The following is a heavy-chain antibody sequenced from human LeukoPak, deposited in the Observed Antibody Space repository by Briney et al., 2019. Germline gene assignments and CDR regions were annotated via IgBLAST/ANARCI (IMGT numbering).Heavy chain of an antibody. CDR2: IYSGGST. Sequence: PGGSLRLSCAASGFTVSSNYMSWVRQAPGKGLEWVSVIYSGGSTYYADSVKGRFTISRDNSKNTLYLQMNSLRAADTAVYYCATEAAAGYHFDHWGQGTLVTVSS. CDR3: ATEAAAGYHFDH. J-gene: IGHJ4*02. V-gene: IGHV3-53*01. CDR1: GFTVSSNY. D-gene: IGHD6-13*01.